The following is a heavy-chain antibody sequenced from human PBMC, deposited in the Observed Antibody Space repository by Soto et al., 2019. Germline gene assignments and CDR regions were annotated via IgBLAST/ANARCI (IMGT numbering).Heavy chain of an antibody. CDR3: ARDPAGGGVNNWFDP. V-gene: IGHV3-21*01. CDR1: GFTFSSYS. D-gene: IGHD6-19*01. J-gene: IGHJ5*02. CDR2: ISSSSSYI. Sequence: PGGSLRLSCAASGFTFSSYSMNWVRQAPGKGLEWVSSISSSSSYIYYADSVKGRFTISRDNAKNSLYLQMNSLRAEDTAVYYCARDPAGGGVNNWFDPWGQGTLVTVSS.